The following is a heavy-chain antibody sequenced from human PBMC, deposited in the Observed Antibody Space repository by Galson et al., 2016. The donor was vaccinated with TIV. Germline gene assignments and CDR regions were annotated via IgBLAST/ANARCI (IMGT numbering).Heavy chain of an antibody. CDR2: IFPNDSDI. Sequence: QSGAEVKKPGESLKISCKDSGYNFRSYWIAWVRQMPGKGFEWLGIIFPNDSDIRYSPYFRGLVTMSADKSTSTAYLQCSSLKASDTAMYYCARRSLLGSLDVWGQGKMVIVSS. J-gene: IGHJ3*01. V-gene: IGHV5-51*03. CDR1: GYNFRSYW. CDR3: ARRSLLGSLDV. D-gene: IGHD3-16*01.